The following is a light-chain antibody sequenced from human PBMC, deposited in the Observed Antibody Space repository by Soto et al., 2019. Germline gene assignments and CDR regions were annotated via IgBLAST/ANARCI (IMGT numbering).Light chain of an antibody. Sequence: QSVLSQPPSVSGAPGQRVTISCTGSSTTIGAGFDVHWYQQLPGTAPKLLIYGNINRPSGVPDRFSGSKSGTSASLAITGLQAEDEADYYCQSHDSSLSGFYVFGTGTKVT. CDR1: STTIGAGFD. CDR2: GNI. V-gene: IGLV1-40*01. CDR3: QSHDSSLSGFYV. J-gene: IGLJ1*01.